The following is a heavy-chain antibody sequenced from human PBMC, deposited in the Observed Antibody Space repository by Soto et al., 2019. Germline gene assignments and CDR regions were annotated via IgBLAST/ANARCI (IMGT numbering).Heavy chain of an antibody. CDR3: GRGGSDSPMAPGY. V-gene: IGHV3-74*01. CDR2: INPDGSDT. Sequence: EVQVVESGGGLVQPGGSLRLSCAASGFTFSRYWMHWVRQAPGKGLVWVSRINPDGSDTDYADSVKGRFTISRDNAKNTVYLQMNSLRADETAVFYCGRGGSDSPMAPGYWGQGTLVTVSS. J-gene: IGHJ4*02. CDR1: GFTFSRYW. D-gene: IGHD5-18*01.